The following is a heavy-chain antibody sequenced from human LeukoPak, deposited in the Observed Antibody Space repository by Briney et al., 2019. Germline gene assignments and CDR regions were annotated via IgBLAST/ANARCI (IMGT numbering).Heavy chain of an antibody. V-gene: IGHV3-23*01. CDR1: GFTFSSYA. Sequence: GGSLRLSCAASGFTFSSYAMSWVRQAPGKGLEWVSAISGSGGSTYYADSVKGRFTISRDNSKNTLYLQMNSLRAEDTAVYYCARGIAVGYYYYGMDVWGQGTTVTVSS. CDR2: ISGSGGST. D-gene: IGHD6-19*01. J-gene: IGHJ6*02. CDR3: ARGIAVGYYYYGMDV.